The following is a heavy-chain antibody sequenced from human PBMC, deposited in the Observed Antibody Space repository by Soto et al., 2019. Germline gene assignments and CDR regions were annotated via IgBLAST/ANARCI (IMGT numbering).Heavy chain of an antibody. Sequence: GGSLRLSCAASGFTFSRYWMHWVRQGPGEGLVWVARINIDGSSTNYADFVKGRFTISRDNAKNTLYMQMNILTAEDTAVYYCVRDSRDSSSWDYWGRGTLVTVSS. V-gene: IGHV3-74*01. CDR1: GFTFSRYW. CDR2: INIDGSST. J-gene: IGHJ4*02. D-gene: IGHD6-13*01. CDR3: VRDSRDSSSWDY.